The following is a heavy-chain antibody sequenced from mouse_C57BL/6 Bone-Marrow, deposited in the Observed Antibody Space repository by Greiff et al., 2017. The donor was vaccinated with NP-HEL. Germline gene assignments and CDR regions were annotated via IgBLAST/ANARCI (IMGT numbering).Heavy chain of an antibody. D-gene: IGHD2-5*01. Sequence: EVQLVESGGDLVKPGGSLKLSCAASGFTFSSYGMSWVRQTPDKRLEWVATISSGGSYTYYLDSVKGRFTISRDNAKNTLYLQMSSLKSEDTAMYYCARRSNYLYYYAMDYWGQGTSVTVSS. J-gene: IGHJ4*01. V-gene: IGHV5-6*01. CDR1: GFTFSSYG. CDR2: ISSGGSYT. CDR3: ARRSNYLYYYAMDY.